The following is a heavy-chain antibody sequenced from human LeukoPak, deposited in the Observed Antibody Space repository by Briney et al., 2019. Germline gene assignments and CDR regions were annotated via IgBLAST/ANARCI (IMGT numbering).Heavy chain of an antibody. CDR2: IYYSGST. D-gene: IGHD1-26*01. J-gene: IGHJ4*02. Sequence: PSETPSLTCTVSGGSISSYYWSWIRQPPGKGLEWIGYIYYSGSTNYNPSLKSRVTISVDTSKNQFSLKLSSVTAADTAVYYCARYPIGSYFDYWGQGTLVTVSS. CDR3: ARYPIGSYFDY. V-gene: IGHV4-59*08. CDR1: GGSISSYY.